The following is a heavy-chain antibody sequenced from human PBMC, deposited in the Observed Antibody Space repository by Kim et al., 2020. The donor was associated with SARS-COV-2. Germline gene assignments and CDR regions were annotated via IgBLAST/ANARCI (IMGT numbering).Heavy chain of an antibody. Sequence: SETLSLTCAVYGGSFSGYYWSWIRQPPGKGLEWIGEINHSGSTNYNPSLKSRVTISVDTSKNQFSLKLSSVTAADTAVYYCARRRYYYDSSGYQPYDYWGQGTLVTVSS. V-gene: IGHV4-34*01. CDR1: GGSFSGYY. CDR2: INHSGST. CDR3: ARRRYYYDSSGYQPYDY. J-gene: IGHJ4*02. D-gene: IGHD3-22*01.